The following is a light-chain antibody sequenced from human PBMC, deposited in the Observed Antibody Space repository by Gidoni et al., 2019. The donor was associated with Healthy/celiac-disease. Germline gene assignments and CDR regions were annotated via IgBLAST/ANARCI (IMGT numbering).Light chain of an antibody. J-gene: IGKJ1*01. Sequence: AIRITQSPSSLSASPGDRVTITCRASQGISSYLAWYQQKPGKAPKLLIYAASTLQSGVPSRFSGSGSGTDFTLTISCLQSEDFATYYCKQYYSYPRTFGQGTKVEIK. CDR1: QGISSY. CDR3: KQYYSYPRT. V-gene: IGKV1-8*01. CDR2: AAS.